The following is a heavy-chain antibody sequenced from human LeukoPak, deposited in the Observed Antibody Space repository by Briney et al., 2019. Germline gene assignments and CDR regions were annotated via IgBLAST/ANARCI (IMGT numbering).Heavy chain of an antibody. D-gene: IGHD3-16*01. CDR1: GYSFTSYW. J-gene: IGHJ6*03. CDR2: IYPGDSDT. CDR3: ASHGGRTDYYYYYYMDV. V-gene: IGHV5-51*01. Sequence: GESLKISCKGSGYSFTSYWIGWVRQMPGKGLEWMGIIYPGDSDTRYSPSFQGQVTISADKSISTAYLQWSSLKASDTAMYYCASHGGRTDYYYYYYMDVWGKGTTVTVSS.